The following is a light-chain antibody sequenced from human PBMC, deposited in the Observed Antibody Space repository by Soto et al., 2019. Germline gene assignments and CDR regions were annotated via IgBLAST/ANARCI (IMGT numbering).Light chain of an antibody. CDR2: DVS. Sequence: QSALTQPASVSGSPGQSITISCTGTSSDVGGYNYVSWYQQHPGKAPKLMIYDVSNRPSGVSNRFSGSKSGNTASLTISGLKAEDEADYYSSSYTSSSTHVFGTGTKLTVL. CDR3: SSYTSSSTHV. V-gene: IGLV2-14*01. CDR1: SSDVGGYNY. J-gene: IGLJ1*01.